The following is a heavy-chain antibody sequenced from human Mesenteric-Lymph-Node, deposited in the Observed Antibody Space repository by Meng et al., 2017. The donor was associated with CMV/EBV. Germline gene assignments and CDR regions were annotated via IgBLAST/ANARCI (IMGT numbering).Heavy chain of an antibody. CDR1: GGSISGGSYY. CDR3: ARDLPYTTYYYAVDV. D-gene: IGHD2-2*02. CDR2: IYYSGST. Sequence: SETLSLTCNVSGGSISGGSYYWGWIRQPPGKGLEWIGSIYYSGSTYYNPSLKSRVTISLDTSRSQFSLQLSSVTAADTAVYYCARDLPYTTYYYAVDVWGLGTTVTVSS. V-gene: IGHV4-39*07. J-gene: IGHJ6*02.